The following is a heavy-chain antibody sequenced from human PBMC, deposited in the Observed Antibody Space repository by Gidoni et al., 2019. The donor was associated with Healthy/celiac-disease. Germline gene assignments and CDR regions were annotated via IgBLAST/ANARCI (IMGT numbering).Heavy chain of an antibody. D-gene: IGHD2-15*01. Sequence: QVQLVESGGGVVQPGRSLRLSCAASGFTFSSYAMPWVRQAPGKGLECVAVISYDGSNKYYADSGKGRFTSSRDNSKNTRYLQMNSLRAEDTAVYYCAREQPDIVVVVAYYYYGMDVWGQGTTVTVSS. CDR2: ISYDGSNK. J-gene: IGHJ6*02. CDR3: AREQPDIVVVVAYYYYGMDV. V-gene: IGHV3-30-3*01. CDR1: GFTFSSYA.